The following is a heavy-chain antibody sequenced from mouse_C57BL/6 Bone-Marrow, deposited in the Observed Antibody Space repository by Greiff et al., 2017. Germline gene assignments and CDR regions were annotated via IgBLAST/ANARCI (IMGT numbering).Heavy chain of an antibody. V-gene: IGHV1-66*01. D-gene: IGHD2-4*01. CDR1: GYSFTSYY. Sequence: QVQLKESGPALVKPGASVKISCKASGYSFTSYYIHWVKQRPGQGLEWIGWIYPGSGNTKYNEKFKGKATLTADTSSSTAYMQLSSLTSEDSAVYYCAREDDYDGVILVSMDYWGQGTSVTVSS. J-gene: IGHJ4*01. CDR3: AREDDYDGVILVSMDY. CDR2: IYPGSGNT.